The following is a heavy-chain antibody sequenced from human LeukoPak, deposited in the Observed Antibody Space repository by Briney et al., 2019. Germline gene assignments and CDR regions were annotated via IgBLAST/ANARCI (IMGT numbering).Heavy chain of an antibody. V-gene: IGHV3-66*01. CDR1: GFTVSSDY. CDR3: ARDSISYGDYVAFDF. D-gene: IGHD4-17*01. Sequence: GGSLRLSCEASGFTVSSDYMNWVRQAPGKGLEWVSVIYRGGSTYYADSVKGRFTISRDNSKNTLYLQMNSLKAEDTAVYYCARDSISYGDYVAFDFWGQGTQVTVSS. CDR2: IYRGGST. J-gene: IGHJ4*02.